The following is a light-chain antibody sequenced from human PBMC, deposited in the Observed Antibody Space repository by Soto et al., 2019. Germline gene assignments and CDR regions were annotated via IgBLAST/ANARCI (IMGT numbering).Light chain of an antibody. Sequence: QSALTQPASVSGSPGQSITISCTGTSSDVGVYNYVSWYQQHPGKAPKLMIYEVSYRPSGVSNRFSGSRSVNTASLTISGLQAEDEADYYCSSYTTSNTLVVFGGGTKLTVL. CDR2: EVS. CDR3: SSYTTSNTLVV. J-gene: IGLJ2*01. V-gene: IGLV2-14*01. CDR1: SSDVGVYNY.